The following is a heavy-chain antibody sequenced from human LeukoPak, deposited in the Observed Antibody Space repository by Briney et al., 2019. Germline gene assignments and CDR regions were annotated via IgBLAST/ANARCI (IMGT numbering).Heavy chain of an antibody. J-gene: IGHJ6*03. CDR1: GYTFTSYY. D-gene: IGHD1/OR15-1a*01. CDR3: AIRTANYYYYYMDV. V-gene: IGHV1-46*01. Sequence: ASVKVFCKASGYTFTSYYMHWVRQAPGQGLEWMGIINPSGGSTSYAQKFQGRVTMTRDMSTSTVYMELSSLRSEDTAVYYCAIRTANYYYYYMDVWGKGTTVTVSS. CDR2: INPSGGST.